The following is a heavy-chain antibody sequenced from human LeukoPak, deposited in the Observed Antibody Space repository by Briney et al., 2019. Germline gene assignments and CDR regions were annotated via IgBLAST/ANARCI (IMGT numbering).Heavy chain of an antibody. CDR3: ASPYGWDAFDI. J-gene: IGHJ3*02. Sequence: SETLSLTCAVYGGSFSGYYWSWIRQPPGKGLEWIGEINHSGSTNYNPSLKSRVTISVDTSKNQFSLKLSSVTAADTAVYYCASPYGWDAFDIWGQGTIVTVSS. V-gene: IGHV4-34*01. CDR2: INHSGST. CDR1: GGSFSGYY. D-gene: IGHD4-17*01.